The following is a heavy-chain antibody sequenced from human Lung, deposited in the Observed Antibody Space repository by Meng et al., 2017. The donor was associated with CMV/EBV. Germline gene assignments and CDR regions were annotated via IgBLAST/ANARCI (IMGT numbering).Heavy chain of an antibody. V-gene: IGHV4-31*03. J-gene: IGHJ5*02. D-gene: IGHD4-17*01. CDR2: IYYSGST. CDR3: ARTNYGDYNWFDP. CDR1: GGAISSGGCY. Sequence: QLPLHGSGPVLVKPSQALSLSYPVPGGAISSGGCYWSWIRQHPGKGLEWIGNIYYSGSTYYNPSLRSRVAISIDTSKNQFSLKLTSVTAADTAVYFCARTNYGDYNWFDPWGQGTLVTVSS.